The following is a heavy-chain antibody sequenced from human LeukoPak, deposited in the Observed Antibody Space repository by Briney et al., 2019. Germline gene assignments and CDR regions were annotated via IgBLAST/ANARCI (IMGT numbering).Heavy chain of an antibody. Sequence: SQTLSLTCSVSGDSISSRTYYWTWIRQHPEKGLEWIGYIWNSGSTNYNPALKSRVTISVDTSKNQFSLTLTSVTAAHTAIYYCARDVSSMFPNWFDPWGQGILVIVSS. D-gene: IGHD6-6*01. V-gene: IGHV4-31*03. J-gene: IGHJ5*02. CDR3: ARDVSSMFPNWFDP. CDR2: IWNSGST. CDR1: GDSISSRTYY.